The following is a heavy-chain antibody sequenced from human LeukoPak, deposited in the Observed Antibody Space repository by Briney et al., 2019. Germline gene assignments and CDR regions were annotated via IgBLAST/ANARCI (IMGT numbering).Heavy chain of an antibody. V-gene: IGHV4-31*03. CDR3: ARLAGGNQLLYGFGPGPFDY. D-gene: IGHD2-2*02. J-gene: IGHJ4*02. CDR2: IYYSGST. CDR1: GGSISSGDYY. Sequence: SETLSLTCTVSGGSISSGDYYWSWIRQHPGKGLEWIGYIYYSGSTYYNPSLKSRVTISVDTPKNQFSLKLSSVTAADTAVYYCARLAGGNQLLYGFGPGPFDYWGQGTLVTVSS.